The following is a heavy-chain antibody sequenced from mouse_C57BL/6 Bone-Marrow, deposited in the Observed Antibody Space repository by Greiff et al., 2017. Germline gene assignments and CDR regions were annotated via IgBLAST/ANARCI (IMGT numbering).Heavy chain of an antibody. J-gene: IGHJ4*01. CDR2: IYPRSGNI. V-gene: IGHV1-81*01. CDR3: ARGSWLLEMDY. Sequence: QVQLQQSGAELARPGASVKLSCKASGYTFTSYGISWVKQRTGQGLEWIGEIYPRSGNIYYNEKFKGKATLTADKSSSTAYMELRSLTSEDSAVYVCARGSWLLEMDYWGQGTSVTVSS. CDR1: GYTFTSYG. D-gene: IGHD2-3*01.